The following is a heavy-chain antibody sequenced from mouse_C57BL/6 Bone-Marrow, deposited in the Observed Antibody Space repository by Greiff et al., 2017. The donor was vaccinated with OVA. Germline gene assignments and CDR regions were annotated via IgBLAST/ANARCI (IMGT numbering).Heavy chain of an antibody. Sequence: VKVVESGAELVRPGTSVKMSCKASGYTFTNYWIGWAKQRPGHGLEWIGDIYPGGGYTNYNEKFKGKATLTADKSSSTAYMQCSSLSSEDSAIYYCARGYYGLFDYWGQGTTLTVSS. CDR1: GYTFTNYW. V-gene: IGHV1-63*01. CDR3: ARGYYGLFDY. J-gene: IGHJ2*01. D-gene: IGHD1-1*01. CDR2: IYPGGGYT.